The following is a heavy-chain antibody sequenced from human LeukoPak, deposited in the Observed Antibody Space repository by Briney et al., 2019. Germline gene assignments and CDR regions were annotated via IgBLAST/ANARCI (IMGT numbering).Heavy chain of an antibody. J-gene: IGHJ4*02. CDR3: ATGVKIFGVVQFDY. Sequence: GASVKVSCKVSGYTLTELSMHWVRQAPGKGLEWMGGFDPEDGETIYAQKFQGRVTMTEDTSTDTAYMELSSLRSEDTAVYYCATGVKIFGVVQFDYWGQGALVTVSS. CDR2: FDPEDGET. D-gene: IGHD3-3*01. CDR1: GYTLTELS. V-gene: IGHV1-24*01.